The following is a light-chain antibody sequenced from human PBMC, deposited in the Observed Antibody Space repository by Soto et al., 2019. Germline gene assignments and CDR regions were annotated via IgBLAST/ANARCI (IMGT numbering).Light chain of an antibody. CDR2: DAS. Sequence: DIQLTQSPSTLSASVGDRVTVTCRASQRIDRYLAWYQQKPGKAPKLLVYDASTLEGGVPSSFSGSGSATEFILNISSLQPDEFGAYYCQQYKDGAWTFGQGTRVEIK. J-gene: IGKJ1*01. CDR3: QQYKDGAWT. CDR1: QRIDRY. V-gene: IGKV1-5*01.